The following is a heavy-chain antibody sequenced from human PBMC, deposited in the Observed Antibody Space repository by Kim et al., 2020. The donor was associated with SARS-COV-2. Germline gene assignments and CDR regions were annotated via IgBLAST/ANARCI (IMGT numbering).Heavy chain of an antibody. D-gene: IGHD4-17*01. CDR3: ARGTYGDYYYGMDV. Sequence: VDSVKCRFHIYRDDAKNSLYLKMNSLRAEDTAVYYCARGTYGDYYYGMDVWGQGTTVTVSS. J-gene: IGHJ6*02. V-gene: IGHV3-7*01.